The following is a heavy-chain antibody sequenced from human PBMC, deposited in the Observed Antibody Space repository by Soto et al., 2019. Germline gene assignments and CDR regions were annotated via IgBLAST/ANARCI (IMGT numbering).Heavy chain of an antibody. CDR3: ARDNGKWMVNP. J-gene: IGHJ5*02. D-gene: IGHD6-19*01. CDR1: GYTFTSYG. CDR2: ISTYSGNT. V-gene: IGHV1-18*01. Sequence: QVQLVQSGVEVKKPGASVKVSCEASGYTFTSYGISWVRQAPGQGLEWMGWISTYSGNTKYGHHLQGRVTLTTDTSTSTAYMEWGGLKSDAPALYYCARDNGKWMVNPWAPGTLTPFSS.